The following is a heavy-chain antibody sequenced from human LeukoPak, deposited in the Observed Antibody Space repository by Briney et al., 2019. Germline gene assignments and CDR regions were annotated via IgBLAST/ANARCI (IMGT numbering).Heavy chain of an antibody. J-gene: IGHJ6*02. V-gene: IGHV3-30*03. CDR3: ARNYGVAATLRYFYGMDV. Sequence: GRSLRLSCAASGFTFISYGMHWVRQAPGKGLEWVAVISYDGSNKYYADSVKGRFTISRDNSKNTLYLQMNSLRAEDTAVYYCARNYGVAATLRYFYGMDVWGQGTTVTVSS. CDR1: GFTFISYG. D-gene: IGHD2-15*01. CDR2: ISYDGSNK.